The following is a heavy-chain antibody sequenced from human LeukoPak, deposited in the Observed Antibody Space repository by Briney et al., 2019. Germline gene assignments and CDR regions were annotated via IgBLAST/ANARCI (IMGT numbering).Heavy chain of an antibody. D-gene: IGHD6-19*01. J-gene: IGHJ5*02. CDR1: GGSFSGYY. CDR3: ARGRLGYSSGWYDFGVNNWFDP. Sequence: PSETLSLTCAVYGGSFSGYYWSWIRQPPGKGLEWIGEINHSGSTNYNPSLKSRVTISVDTSKNQFSLKLSSVTAADTAVYYCARGRLGYSSGWYDFGVNNWFDPWGQGTLVTVSS. CDR2: INHSGST. V-gene: IGHV4-34*01.